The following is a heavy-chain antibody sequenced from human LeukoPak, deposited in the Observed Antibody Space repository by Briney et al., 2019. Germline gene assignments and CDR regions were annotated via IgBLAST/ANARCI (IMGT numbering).Heavy chain of an antibody. Sequence: ASVKVSCKASGYTFTSYDINWVRQATGQGLEWMGWMNPNSGNTGYAQKFQGRVTMTRNTSISTAYMELSSLRSEDTAVYYCARQRSSGSIINPWGQGTLVTVSS. J-gene: IGHJ5*02. CDR3: ARQRSSGSIINP. CDR2: MNPNSGNT. D-gene: IGHD6-19*01. CDR1: GYTFTSYD. V-gene: IGHV1-8*01.